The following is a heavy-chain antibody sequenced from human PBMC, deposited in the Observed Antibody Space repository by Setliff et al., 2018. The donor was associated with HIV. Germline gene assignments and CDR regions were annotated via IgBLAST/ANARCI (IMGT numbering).Heavy chain of an antibody. D-gene: IGHD3-22*01. J-gene: IGHJ4*02. CDR1: GFTFSSYA. CDR2: ISGSGDST. Sequence: PGGSLRLSCAASGFTFSSYAMSWVRQAPGKGLGWVSAISGSGDSTYYADSVKGRFTISRDNSKNTLYLQMNSLTDADTALYYCVKVPGSGIVRYFDYWGQGTLVTVSS. CDR3: VKVPGSGIVRYFDY. V-gene: IGHV3-23*01.